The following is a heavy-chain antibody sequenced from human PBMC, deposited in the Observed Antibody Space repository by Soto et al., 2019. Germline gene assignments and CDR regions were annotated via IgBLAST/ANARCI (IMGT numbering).Heavy chain of an antibody. Sequence: GGSLRLSCAASGFTFSSYWMSWVRQAPGKGLEWVANIKQDGSEKYDVDSVKGRFTISRDNAKNSLYLQMNSLRAEDTAVYYCARAINSYDSSGYEYFQYWGQGTLVTVSS. J-gene: IGHJ1*01. CDR2: IKQDGSEK. CDR3: ARAINSYDSSGYEYFQY. D-gene: IGHD3-22*01. CDR1: GFTFSSYW. V-gene: IGHV3-7*03.